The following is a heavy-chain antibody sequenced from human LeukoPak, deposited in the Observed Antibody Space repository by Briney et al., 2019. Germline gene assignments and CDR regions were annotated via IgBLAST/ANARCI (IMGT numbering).Heavy chain of an antibody. J-gene: IGHJ6*02. D-gene: IGHD3-22*01. V-gene: IGHV4-59*01. CDR2: IYYSGST. Sequence: PSETLSLTCTVSGGSISSYYWSWIRQPPGKGLEWIGYIYYSGSTNYNPSLKSRVTISVDTSKNQFSLKLNSVTAADTAVYYCATVGRGSGYYDHNYGMDVWGQGTTVTVSS. CDR3: ATVGRGSGYYDHNYGMDV. CDR1: GGSISSYY.